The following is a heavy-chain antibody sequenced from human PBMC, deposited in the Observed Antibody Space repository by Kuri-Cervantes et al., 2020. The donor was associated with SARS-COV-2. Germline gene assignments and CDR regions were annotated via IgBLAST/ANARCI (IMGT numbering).Heavy chain of an antibody. J-gene: IGHJ5*01. CDR1: GFSFSSYE. Sequence: GESLKISCAASGFSFSSYEMNWVRQAPGKGLEWVSHISSSGVITYYAHSVKGRFTISRDNAKNSLYLQMNSLRAEDMAVYYCAKGASNYYTLGWFDSWGQGTLVTVSS. D-gene: IGHD3-3*01. CDR2: ISSSGVIT. V-gene: IGHV3-48*03. CDR3: AKGASNYYTLGWFDS.